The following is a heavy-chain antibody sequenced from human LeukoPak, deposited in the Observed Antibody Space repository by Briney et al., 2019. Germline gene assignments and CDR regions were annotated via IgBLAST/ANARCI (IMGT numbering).Heavy chain of an antibody. CDR3: ARVKGKVVVPTHNWFDP. J-gene: IGHJ5*02. Sequence: GASVKVSCKASGYTFTSYGISWVRQAPGQGLEWMGWISADNGNTNYAQKVQGRVTMTTDTSTSTAYMELRSLRSDDTAVYYCARVKGKVVVPTHNWFDPWGQGTLVTVSS. D-gene: IGHD2-2*01. CDR1: GYTFTSYG. CDR2: ISADNGNT. V-gene: IGHV1-18*01.